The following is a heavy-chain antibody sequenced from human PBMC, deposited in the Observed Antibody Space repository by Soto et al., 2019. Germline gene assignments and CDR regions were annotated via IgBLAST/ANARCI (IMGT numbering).Heavy chain of an antibody. D-gene: IGHD6-19*01. J-gene: IGHJ4*02. CDR3: ATSRISIAVAGETEYYFDY. CDR2: INAGNGNT. Sequence: ASVKVSCKASGYTFTSYAMHWVRQAPGHRLEWMGWINAGNGNTKYSEKFQARVTITRDTSASTAYMELSSLRSEDTAVYYCATSRISIAVAGETEYYFDYWGQGTPVTVSS. V-gene: IGHV1-3*01. CDR1: GYTFTSYA.